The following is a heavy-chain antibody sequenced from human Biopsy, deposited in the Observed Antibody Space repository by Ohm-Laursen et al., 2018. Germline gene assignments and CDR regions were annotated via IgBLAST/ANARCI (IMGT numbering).Heavy chain of an antibody. J-gene: IGHJ4*02. CDR3: ARDGAGSYHDY. CDR1: GFTFSDYY. Sequence: LTCAASGFTFSDYYMSWIRQAPGKGLEWLSYISGSGTTIFYADSVKGRFTVSRDNAKNSLYLQMNSLTVEDTAVYYCARDGAGSYHDYWGQGTLVTVSS. CDR2: ISGSGTTI. D-gene: IGHD3-10*01. V-gene: IGHV3-11*01.